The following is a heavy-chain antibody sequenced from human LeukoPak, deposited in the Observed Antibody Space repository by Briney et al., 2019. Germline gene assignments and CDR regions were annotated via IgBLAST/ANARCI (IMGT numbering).Heavy chain of an antibody. CDR2: INPNRGGT. J-gene: IGHJ4*02. CDR3: ARCVEMATEPGY. D-gene: IGHD5-24*01. CDR1: GYTFTGYY. V-gene: IGHV1-2*06. Sequence: ASVKVSCKASGYTFTGYYMYWVRQAPGQGLEWMGRINPNRGGTNYAQTFQGRVTMTRDTSLSTGYLELSRLKPDDTAVYSCARCVEMATEPGYWGQGTLVTVSS.